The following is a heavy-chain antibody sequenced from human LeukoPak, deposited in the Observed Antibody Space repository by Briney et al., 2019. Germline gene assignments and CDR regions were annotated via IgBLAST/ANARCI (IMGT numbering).Heavy chain of an antibody. J-gene: IGHJ4*02. CDR2: INPNSGGT. CDR3: ARDKYYDYVWGSYRPDY. CDR1: GYTFTGYY. Sequence: GASVKVSCKASGYTFTGYYVHWVRQAPGQGLEWMGRINPNSGGTNYAQKFQGRVTMTGDTSISTAYMELSRLRYDDTAVYYCARDKYYDYVWGSYRPDYWGQGTLVTVSS. V-gene: IGHV1-2*06. D-gene: IGHD3-16*02.